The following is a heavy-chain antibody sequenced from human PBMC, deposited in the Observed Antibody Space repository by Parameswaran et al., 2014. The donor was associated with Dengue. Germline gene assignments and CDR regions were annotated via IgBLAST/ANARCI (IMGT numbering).Heavy chain of an antibody. CDR1: GFTFSSYW. J-gene: IGHJ3*02. D-gene: IGHD2-2*01. Sequence: GESLKISCAASGFTFSSYWMHWVRQAPGKGLVWVSRINSDGSSTSYADSVKGRFTISRDNAKNTLYLQMNSLRAEDTAVYYCARPSGEYCSSTSCPRGQMMLFDIWGLRDKWSPSPQ. CDR2: INSDGSST. V-gene: IGHV3-74*01. CDR3: ARPSGEYCSSTSCPRGQMMLFDI.